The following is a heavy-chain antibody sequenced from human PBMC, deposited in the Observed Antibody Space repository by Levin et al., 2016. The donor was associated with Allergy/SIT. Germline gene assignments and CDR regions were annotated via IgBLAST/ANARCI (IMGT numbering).Heavy chain of an antibody. CDR2: ISAYNGNT. CDR3: ARDVRSGVIQLQENFDY. Sequence: WVRQAPGQGLEWMGWISAYNGNTNYAQKLQGRVTMTTDTSTSTAYMELRSLRSDDTAVYYCARDVRSGVIQLQENFDYWGQGTLVTVSS. D-gene: IGHD3-16*02. J-gene: IGHJ4*02. V-gene: IGHV1-18*01.